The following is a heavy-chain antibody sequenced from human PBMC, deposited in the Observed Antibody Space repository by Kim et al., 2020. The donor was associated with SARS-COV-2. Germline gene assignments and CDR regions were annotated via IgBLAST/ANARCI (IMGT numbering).Heavy chain of an antibody. J-gene: IGHJ6*01. CDR1: GFTFRNYA. CDR2: ISYDGTNK. D-gene: IGHD2-21*01. V-gene: IGHV3-30-3*01. Sequence: GGSLRLSCAASGFTFRNYALHWVRQAPGKGLEWVSVISYDGTNKDYADSVKGRGTITIDNAKDTLKLHMKSQRMEDTAPYLCSTARVHGLTSRYLDGMDV. CDR3: STARVHGLTSRYLDGMDV.